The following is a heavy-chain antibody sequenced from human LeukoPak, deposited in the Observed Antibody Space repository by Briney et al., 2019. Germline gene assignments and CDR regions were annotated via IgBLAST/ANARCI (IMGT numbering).Heavy chain of an antibody. J-gene: IGHJ3*02. CDR1: GYTFTSYG. Sequence: ASVKVSCKASGYTFTSYGISWVRQAPGQGLEWMGWISAYNGNTNYAQKLQGRVTMTTDTSTSTAYMELRSLRSDDTAVYYCARNGLKWLLKEESAFDIWGQGTMVTVSS. CDR2: ISAYNGNT. V-gene: IGHV1-18*01. CDR3: ARNGLKWLLKEESAFDI. D-gene: IGHD3-22*01.